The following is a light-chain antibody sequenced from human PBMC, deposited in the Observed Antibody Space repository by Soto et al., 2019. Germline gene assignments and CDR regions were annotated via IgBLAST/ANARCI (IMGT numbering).Light chain of an antibody. J-gene: IGKJ1*01. Sequence: SPCSRSASVRGIDLISCRASQSISSYLNWYQQNPGKAPNLLIYAASSLQSGFPSRFSGSGSGTDLPLTISSLQPEDFASYYCQQSYSNPWTFGQGTKVDI. V-gene: IGKV1-39*01. CDR2: AAS. CDR1: QSISSY. CDR3: QQSYSNPWT.